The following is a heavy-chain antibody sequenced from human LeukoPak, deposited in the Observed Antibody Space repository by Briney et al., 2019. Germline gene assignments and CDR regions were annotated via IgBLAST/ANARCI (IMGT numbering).Heavy chain of an antibody. Sequence: GASVKVSCKASGGTFSSYAISWVRQAPGQGLEWMGGFDPEDGETIYAQKFQGRVTMTEDTSTDTAYMELSSLRSEDTAVYYCATERLDYDFWSGPGHFDYWGQGTLVTVSS. CDR2: FDPEDGET. V-gene: IGHV1-24*01. CDR3: ATERLDYDFWSGPGHFDY. CDR1: GGTFSSYA. J-gene: IGHJ4*02. D-gene: IGHD3-3*01.